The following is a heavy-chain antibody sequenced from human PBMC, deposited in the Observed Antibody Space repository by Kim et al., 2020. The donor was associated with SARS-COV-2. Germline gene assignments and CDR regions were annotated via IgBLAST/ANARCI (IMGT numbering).Heavy chain of an antibody. J-gene: IGHJ4*02. CDR2: ISYDGSNK. Sequence: GGSLRLSCAASGFTFSSYGMHWVRQAPGKGLEWVAVISYDGSNKYYADSVKGRFTISRDNSKNTLYLQMNSLRAEDTAVYYCAKGATVDGDPRKFDYWGQGTLVTVSS. D-gene: IGHD4-17*01. V-gene: IGHV3-30*18. CDR3: AKGATVDGDPRKFDY. CDR1: GFTFSSYG.